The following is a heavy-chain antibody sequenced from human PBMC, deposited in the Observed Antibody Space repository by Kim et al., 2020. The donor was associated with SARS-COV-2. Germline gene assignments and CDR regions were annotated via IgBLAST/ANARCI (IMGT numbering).Heavy chain of an antibody. D-gene: IGHD6-6*01. CDR2: INHSGST. CDR3: ARVRLPIAALDY. V-gene: IGHV4-34*01. J-gene: IGHJ4*02. CDR1: GGSFSGYY. Sequence: SETLSLTCAVYGGSFSGYYWSWIRQPPGKGLEWIGEINHSGSTNYNPSLKSRVTISVDTSKNQFSLKLSSVTAADTAVYYCARVRLPIAALDYWGQGTLVTVSS.